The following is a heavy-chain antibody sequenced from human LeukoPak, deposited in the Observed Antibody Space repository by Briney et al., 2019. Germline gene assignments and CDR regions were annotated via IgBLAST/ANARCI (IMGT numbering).Heavy chain of an antibody. CDR1: GGTFGSYA. V-gene: IGHV1-69*06. CDR2: IIPIFGTA. J-gene: IGHJ6*03. Sequence: ASVKVSCKASGGTFGSYAISWVRQAPGQGLEWMGGIIPIFGTANYAQKFQGRVTITADKSTSTAYMELSSLRSEDTAVYYCARVPGSYGSGSYLYYYYYMDVWGKGTTVTVSS. CDR3: ARVPGSYGSGSYLYYYYYMDV. D-gene: IGHD3-10*01.